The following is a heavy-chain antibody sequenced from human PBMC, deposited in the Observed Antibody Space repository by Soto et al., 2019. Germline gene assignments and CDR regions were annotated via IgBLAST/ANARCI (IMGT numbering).Heavy chain of an antibody. CDR1: GFSLNTNGVG. V-gene: IGHV2-5*01. J-gene: IGHJ4*02. CDR2: IYWNNDE. D-gene: IGHD6-19*01. CDR3: AHRRNYANGWSPFDF. Sequence: QITLKESGPTLVKPTETLTLTCAFSGFSLNTNGVGVGWIRQPPGKALEWLALIYWNNDEDYSPSLKTRLTITKDPSNNQVVLTMTNMDPVDTATFFCAHRRNYANGWSPFDFWGQGVLVTVSS.